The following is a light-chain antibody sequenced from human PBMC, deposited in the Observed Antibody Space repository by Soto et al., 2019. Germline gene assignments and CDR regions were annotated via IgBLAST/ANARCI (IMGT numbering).Light chain of an antibody. Sequence: DIQMTQSPSSVSASVGDRVTITCRASQGISNSLAWYQQKPGKAPKLLIYWASTRESGVPDRFSGSGSGTDFTLSISSLQAEDVAVYYCQQYYSSPITFGQGTKVDI. CDR3: QQYYSSPIT. J-gene: IGKJ1*01. CDR2: WAS. V-gene: IGKV1-NL1*01. CDR1: QGISNS.